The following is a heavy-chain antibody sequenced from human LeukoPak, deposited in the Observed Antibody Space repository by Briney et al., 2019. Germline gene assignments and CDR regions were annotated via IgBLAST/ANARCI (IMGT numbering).Heavy chain of an antibody. J-gene: IGHJ4*02. CDR2: ISAYNGNT. D-gene: IGHD3-22*01. V-gene: IGHV1-18*01. CDR3: ARDSVTYYYDSSGLFDY. CDR1: GYTFTSYG. Sequence: ASVKVSYKASGYTFTSYGISWVRQAPGQGLEWMGWISAYNGNTNYAQKLQGRVTMTTDTSTSTAYMELRSLRSDDTAVYYCARDSVTYYYDSSGLFDYWGQGTLVTVSS.